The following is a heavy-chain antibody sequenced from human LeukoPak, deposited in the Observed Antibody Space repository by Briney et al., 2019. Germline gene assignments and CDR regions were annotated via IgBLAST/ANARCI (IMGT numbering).Heavy chain of an antibody. CDR2: IYHSGST. CDR3: ARENSLYASGSYQPFDP. J-gene: IGHJ5*02. CDR1: GGSISSGGYY. V-gene: IGHV4-30-2*01. D-gene: IGHD3-10*01. Sequence: SETLSLTCTVSGGSISSGGYYWSWIRQPPGKGLEWIGYIYHSGSTYYNPSLKSRVTISVDRSKNQFSLKLNSVTAADTAVYYCARENSLYASGSYQPFDPWGQGTLVTVSS.